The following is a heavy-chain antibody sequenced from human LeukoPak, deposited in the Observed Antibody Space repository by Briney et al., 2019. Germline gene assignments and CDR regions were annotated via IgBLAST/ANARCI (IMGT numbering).Heavy chain of an antibody. CDR3: ARDVGGSLDY. CDR1: GFTFRSYW. D-gene: IGHD1-26*01. V-gene: IGHV3-7*01. CDR2: IKEDESAK. J-gene: IGHJ4*02. Sequence: PGGSLRLSCAASGFTFRSYWMAWVRQAPGKGLEWVANIKEDESAKHQADSVKGRFTISRDNAQNSVYLQMSSLRGEDTAVYYGARDVGGSLDYWGQETLVTVSS.